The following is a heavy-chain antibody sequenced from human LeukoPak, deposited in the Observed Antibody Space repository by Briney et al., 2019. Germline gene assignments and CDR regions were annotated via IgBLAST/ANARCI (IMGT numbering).Heavy chain of an antibody. V-gene: IGHV3-30*04. Sequence: GGSLRLSRAASGFTFSSYAMHWVRQAPGKGLEWVAVISYDGSNKYYADSVKGRFTISRDNSKNTLYLQMNSLRAEDTAVYYCARDHGTYYDFWSGYWAPTVNYYYYYGMDVWGQGTTVTVSS. D-gene: IGHD3-3*01. CDR3: ARDHGTYYDFWSGYWAPTVNYYYYYGMDV. CDR2: ISYDGSNK. J-gene: IGHJ6*02. CDR1: GFTFSSYA.